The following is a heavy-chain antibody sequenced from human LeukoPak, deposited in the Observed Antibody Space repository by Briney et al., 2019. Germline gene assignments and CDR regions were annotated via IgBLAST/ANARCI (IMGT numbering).Heavy chain of an antibody. V-gene: IGHV4-34*01. D-gene: IGHD5/OR15-5a*01. CDR1: GVSFSGYY. CDR3: ARGRRSVLSGAVDY. Sequence: SETLSLTCGVYGVSFSGYYWSWIRQPPGKGLEWIGEINHSGSITYTPSLKSRVTISLDASKNQFSLKLSFMTAADTAIYYCARGRRSVLSGAVDYWGQGTLVTVSS. J-gene: IGHJ4*02. CDR2: INHSGSI.